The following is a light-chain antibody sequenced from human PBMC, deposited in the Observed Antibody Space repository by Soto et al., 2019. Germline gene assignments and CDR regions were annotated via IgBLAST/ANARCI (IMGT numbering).Light chain of an antibody. J-gene: IGLJ2*01. CDR2: EVS. Sequence: QSVLTQPASVSGSPGQSITISCSGISPDFGVSWYQHFPGKAPKLLIFEVSNRPSGVSTRFSGSKSGNMAFLTISGLQSDDEGLYHCSSYSSTTPLFGGGTKVTVL. CDR3: SSYSSTTPL. CDR1: SPDFG. V-gene: IGLV2-14*01.